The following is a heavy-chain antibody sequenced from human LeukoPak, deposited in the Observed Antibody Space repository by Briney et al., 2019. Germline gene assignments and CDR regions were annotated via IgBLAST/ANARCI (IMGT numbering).Heavy chain of an antibody. D-gene: IGHD4-17*01. J-gene: IGHJ5*02. V-gene: IGHV1-24*01. CDR3: ARGERIDYGDYRVWFDP. CDR1: GYTLTELS. Sequence: ASVKVSCKVSGYTLTELSTHWVRQAPGKGLEWMGGFDPEDGETIYAQKFQGRVTMTEDTSTDTAYMKLSSLRSEDTAVYYCARGERIDYGDYRVWFDPWGQGTLVTVSS. CDR2: FDPEDGET.